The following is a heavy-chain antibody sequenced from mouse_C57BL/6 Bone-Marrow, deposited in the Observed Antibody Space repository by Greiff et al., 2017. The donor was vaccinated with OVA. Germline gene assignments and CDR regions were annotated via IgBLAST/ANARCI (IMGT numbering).Heavy chain of an antibody. J-gene: IGHJ2*01. Sequence: QVQLKQSGAELARPGASVKLSCKASGYTFTSYGISWVKQRTGQGLEWIGEIYPRSGNTYYNEKFKGKATLTADKSSSTAYMELRSLTSEDSAVYVCARRYYGSSYDDYWGQGTTLTVSS. CDR1: GYTFTSYG. D-gene: IGHD1-1*01. V-gene: IGHV1-81*01. CDR3: ARRYYGSSYDDY. CDR2: IYPRSGNT.